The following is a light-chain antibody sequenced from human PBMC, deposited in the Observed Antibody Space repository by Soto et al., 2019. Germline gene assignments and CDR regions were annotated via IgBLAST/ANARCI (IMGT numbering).Light chain of an antibody. V-gene: IGKV3-20*01. J-gene: IGKJ4*01. CDR3: QQYGSYPRT. CDR2: GAS. CDR1: QTVSNNY. Sequence: EFVLTQSPGTLSLSPGERATLSCRASQTVSNNYLAWYQQKPGQAPRLLIYGASSRATGIPDRFSGGGSGTDFTLTISRLEPEDFAVYYCQQYGSYPRTFGEGTKVDIK.